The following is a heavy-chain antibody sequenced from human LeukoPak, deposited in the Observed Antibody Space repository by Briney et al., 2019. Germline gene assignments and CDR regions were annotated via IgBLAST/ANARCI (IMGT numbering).Heavy chain of an antibody. J-gene: IGHJ3*02. CDR1: GGSISSSSYY. CDR3: ARAPLKYYHDSSAFDI. Sequence: PSETLSLTCTVSGGSISSSSYYWGWIRQPPGKGLEWIGSIYYSGSTYYNPSLKSRVTISVDTSKNQFSLKLSSVTAADTAVYYCARAPLKYYHDSSAFDIWGQGTMVTVSS. CDR2: IYYSGST. D-gene: IGHD3-22*01. V-gene: IGHV4-39*01.